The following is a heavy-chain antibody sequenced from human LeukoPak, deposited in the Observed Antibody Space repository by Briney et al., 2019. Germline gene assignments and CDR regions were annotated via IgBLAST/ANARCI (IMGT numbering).Heavy chain of an antibody. Sequence: SGPALVKPTQTLTLTCTFSGFSLSTSGMCVSWIRQPPGKALEWLARIDWNDDKYYSTSLKTRLTISKDTSKNQVVLTMTNMDPVDTATYYCARIRLEWLVLVVDSWGQGTLVTVSS. CDR1: GFSLSTSGMC. CDR2: IDWNDDK. CDR3: ARIRLEWLVLVVDS. J-gene: IGHJ5*02. V-gene: IGHV2-70*11. D-gene: IGHD6-19*01.